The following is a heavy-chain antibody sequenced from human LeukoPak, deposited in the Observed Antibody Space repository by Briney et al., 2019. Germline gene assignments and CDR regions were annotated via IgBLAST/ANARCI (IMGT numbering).Heavy chain of an antibody. CDR2: INPNSGGS. CDR1: GYTFIAYY. J-gene: IGHJ4*02. D-gene: IGHD3/OR15-3a*01. Sequence: ASVTVSCKASGYTFIAYYMHWVRQAPGQGLEWMGWINPNSGGSNYAQKFQGRVTMTRDTSISTVYMELSRLKSDDTAVYYCARDWTLDYWGQATVDTVSS. V-gene: IGHV1-2*02. CDR3: ARDWTLDY.